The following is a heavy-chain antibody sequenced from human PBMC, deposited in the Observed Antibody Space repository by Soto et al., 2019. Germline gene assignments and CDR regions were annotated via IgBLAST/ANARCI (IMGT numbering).Heavy chain of an antibody. CDR1: GGTFSNYA. D-gene: IGHD6-19*01. CDR2: IVPIFGTT. V-gene: IGHV1-69*12. CDR3: ARVEAVAGLYNYHGLDV. Sequence: QVQLVQSGAEVKKPGSSVKVSCKVSGGTFSNYAIDWVRLAPGHGLEWMGGIVPIFGTTYYTQKFQGRATIIADDSTTPAYLEMSSLRSEHTAIYYCARVEAVAGLYNYHGLDVWGQGTAVTVSS. J-gene: IGHJ6*02.